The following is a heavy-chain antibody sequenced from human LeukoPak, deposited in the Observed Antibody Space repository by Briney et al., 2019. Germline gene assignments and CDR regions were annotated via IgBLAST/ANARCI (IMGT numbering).Heavy chain of an antibody. CDR2: INHSGST. CDR1: GGSFSGYY. D-gene: IGHD2-2*01. J-gene: IGHJ4*02. CDR3: ARRGNDCSSTSCSRGGGNDY. Sequence: PSETLSLTCAAYGGSFSGYYWSWIRQPPGKGLEWIGEINHSGSTNYNPSLKSRVTISVDTSKNQFSLKLSSVTAADTAVYYCARRGNDCSSTSCSRGGGNDYWGQGTLVTVSS. V-gene: IGHV4-34*01.